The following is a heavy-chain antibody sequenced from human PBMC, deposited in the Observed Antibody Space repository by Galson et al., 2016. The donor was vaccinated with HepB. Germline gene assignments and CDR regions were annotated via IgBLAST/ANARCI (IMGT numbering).Heavy chain of an antibody. D-gene: IGHD2-2*01. CDR2: INHSGST. Sequence: SETLSLTCAVYGGSFSGYYWSWIRQPPGKGLEWIGEINHSGSTNYNPSLKSRVTISVDTSKNQFSLKLSSVTAADTAVYYCARGGPKQYQLPPRRAGWFHPGGQGTLVTVSS. CDR3: ARGGPKQYQLPPRRAGWFHP. J-gene: IGHJ5*02. V-gene: IGHV4-34*01. CDR1: GGSFSGYY.